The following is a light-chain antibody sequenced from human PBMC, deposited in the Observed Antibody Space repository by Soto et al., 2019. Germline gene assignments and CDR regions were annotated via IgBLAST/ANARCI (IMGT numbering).Light chain of an antibody. V-gene: IGKV3-11*01. J-gene: IGKJ4*01. CDR3: QQRSNWLT. CDR2: DAS. CDR1: QSVSSSY. Sequence: PGESGTLSCRASQSVSSSYLAWYQQKPGQAPRLLIYDASNRATGIPARFSGSGSGTDFTLTISSLEPEDFAVYYCQQRSNWLTFGGGTKVDIK.